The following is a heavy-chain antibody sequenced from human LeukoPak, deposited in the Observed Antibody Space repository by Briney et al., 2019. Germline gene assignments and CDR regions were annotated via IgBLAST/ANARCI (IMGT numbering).Heavy chain of an antibody. CDR1: GGSFSGYY. CDR3: ATGPARDYGSGSPSGLPYYYYGMDV. CDR2: INHSGST. D-gene: IGHD3-10*01. V-gene: IGHV4-34*01. J-gene: IGHJ6*02. Sequence: SETLSLTCAVYGGSFSGYYWSWIRQPPGRGLEWIGEINHSGSTNYYPSLKSRVTISVDTSKNQFSLKLSSVTAADTAVYYCATGPARDYGSGSPSGLPYYYYGMDVWGQGTTVTVSS.